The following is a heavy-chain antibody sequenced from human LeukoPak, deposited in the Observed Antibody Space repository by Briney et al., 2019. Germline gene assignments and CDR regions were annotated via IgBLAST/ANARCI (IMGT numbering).Heavy chain of an antibody. CDR3: ARDREYCSSTSCYPAYFDY. CDR2: INPGGGST. CDR1: GYTFTSYY. J-gene: IGHJ4*02. Sequence: GASVKVSCKASGYTFTSYYMHWVRQAPGQGLEWMGIINPGGGSTSYAQKFQGRVTMTRDMSTSTVYMELSSLRSEDTAVYYCARDREYCSSTSCYPAYFDYWGQGTLVTVSS. V-gene: IGHV1-46*01. D-gene: IGHD2-2*01.